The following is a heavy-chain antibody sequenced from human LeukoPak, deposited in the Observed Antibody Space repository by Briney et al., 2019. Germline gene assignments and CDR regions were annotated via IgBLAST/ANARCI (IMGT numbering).Heavy chain of an antibody. CDR2: IYYSGST. V-gene: IGHV4-39*01. J-gene: IGHJ5*02. Sequence: PSETLSLTCTVSGGSISSSSYYWGWIRQPPGKGLEWIGSIYYSGSTYYNPSLKSRVTISVDTSKNQFSLKLSSVTAADTAVYYCARQDYYDSSGYKIDPWGQGTLVTVSS. CDR1: GGSISSSSYY. CDR3: ARQDYYDSSGYKIDP. D-gene: IGHD3-22*01.